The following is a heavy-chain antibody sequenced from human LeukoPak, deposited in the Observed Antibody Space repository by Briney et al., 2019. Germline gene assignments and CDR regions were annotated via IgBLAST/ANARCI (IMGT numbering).Heavy chain of an antibody. Sequence: SVKVSCKASGGTFSSYAISWVRQAPGQGLEWMGGIVPIFGTANYAQKFQGRVTITADESTSTAYMELSSLRSEDTAVYYCAIPADYDYVWGSYRPFDYWGQGTLVTVSS. CDR1: GGTFSSYA. CDR2: IVPIFGTA. CDR3: AIPADYDYVWGSYRPFDY. J-gene: IGHJ4*02. D-gene: IGHD3-16*02. V-gene: IGHV1-69*01.